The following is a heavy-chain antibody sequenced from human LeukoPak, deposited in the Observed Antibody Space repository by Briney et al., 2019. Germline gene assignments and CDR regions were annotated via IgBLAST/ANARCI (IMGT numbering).Heavy chain of an antibody. D-gene: IGHD3-10*01. CDR1: GFTFSSHA. CDR3: AKDRIDSGSYYYIDV. CDR2: MSGSGIYT. Sequence: GGSLRLSCAASGFTFSSHAMNWVRQAPGKGLEWVSGMSGSGIYTYYADSVKGRFIISRDNPKNTLYLQMNSLRAEDTAIYYCAKDRIDSGSYYYIDVWGQGTLVTVSS. J-gene: IGHJ4*02. V-gene: IGHV3-23*01.